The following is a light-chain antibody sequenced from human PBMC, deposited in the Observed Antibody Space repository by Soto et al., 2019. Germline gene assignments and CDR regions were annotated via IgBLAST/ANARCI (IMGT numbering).Light chain of an antibody. CDR1: QSVSSN. Sequence: EIVLTQSPGTLSLSAGERATLSCRACQSVSSNLAWYQQKPGQAPILLTYGASTKATGLPAGFRCRWSRTDFALNISRLQSEDFVVYFRQQYNNWPSVTFGKGTKVDIK. CDR3: QQYNNWPSVT. CDR2: GAS. V-gene: IGKV3-15*01. J-gene: IGKJ1*01.